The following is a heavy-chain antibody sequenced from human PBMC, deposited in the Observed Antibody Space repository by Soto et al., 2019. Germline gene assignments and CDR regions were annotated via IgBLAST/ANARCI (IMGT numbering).Heavy chain of an antibody. V-gene: IGHV3-23*01. Sequence: VQLLESGGGLVQPGGSVRLSCAASGFTFSSYAMSWVRQAPGKGLEWVSAISGSGGSTYYADSVKGRFTISRDNSKNTLDLQMNSLRADDTAVYYCAKCWRAVAVSVYWCQYTLVCVCS. J-gene: IGHJ4*02. CDR3: AKCWRAVAVSVY. D-gene: IGHD6-19*01. CDR2: ISGSGGST. CDR1: GFTFSSYA.